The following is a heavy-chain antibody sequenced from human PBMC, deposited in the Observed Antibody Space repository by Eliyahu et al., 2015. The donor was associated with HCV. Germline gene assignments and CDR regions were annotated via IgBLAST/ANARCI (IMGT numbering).Heavy chain of an antibody. D-gene: IGHD2-2*01. CDR1: GFTFSXDW. Sequence: EVQLVESGGGLVQPGGSXXLSXAASGFTFSXDWMXWVXQXPGKGLXXVANIKQDGSEKYYVDSVKGRFTISRDNAKNSLYLQMNSLRAEDTAVYYCARDWRYCSSTSCYSFDYWGQGTLVTVSS. J-gene: IGHJ4*02. V-gene: IGHV3-7*01. CDR3: ARDWRYCSSTSCYSFDY. CDR2: IKQDGSEK.